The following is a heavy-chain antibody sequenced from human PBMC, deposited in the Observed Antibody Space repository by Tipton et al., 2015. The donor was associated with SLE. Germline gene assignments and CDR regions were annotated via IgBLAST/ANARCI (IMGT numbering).Heavy chain of an antibody. CDR2: IYYSGNT. Sequence: TLSLTCTVSGASISSYYWSWIRQPPGKGLEWIGYIYYSGNTNYNPSLKNRVTISVDTSKTQFSLKLSSVTAADTAVYYCARGTSIFGVVRHFDYWGQGTLVTVSS. CDR3: ARGTSIFGVVRHFDY. J-gene: IGHJ4*02. CDR1: GASISSYY. D-gene: IGHD3-3*01. V-gene: IGHV4-59*01.